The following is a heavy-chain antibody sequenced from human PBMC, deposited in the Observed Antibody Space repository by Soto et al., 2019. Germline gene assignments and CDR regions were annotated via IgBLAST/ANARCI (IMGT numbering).Heavy chain of an antibody. V-gene: IGHV3-48*02. D-gene: IGHD3-3*01. CDR1: GFTFSSYS. CDR2: ISSSSSTI. Sequence: EVPLVESGGGLVQPGGSLRLSCAASGFTFSSYSMNWVRQAPGKGLEWVSYISSSSSTIYYADSVKGRFTISRDNVKCSLYQQMTSLRDEDTAVYYCAREFWPLNWFGPWGQGTLVTVSS. J-gene: IGHJ5*02. CDR3: AREFWPLNWFGP.